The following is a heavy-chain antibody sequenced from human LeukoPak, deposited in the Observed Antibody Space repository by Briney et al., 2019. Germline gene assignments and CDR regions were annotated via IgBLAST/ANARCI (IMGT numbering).Heavy chain of an antibody. Sequence: GGSLRLSCAASGFTFSSYAMSWVRQAPGKGLEWVSYISSSGSTIYYADSVKGRFTISRDNAKNSLYLQMNSLRAEDTAVYYCARNSGIAAAGYWGQGTLVTVSS. V-gene: IGHV3-48*04. CDR2: ISSSGSTI. J-gene: IGHJ4*02. D-gene: IGHD6-13*01. CDR3: ARNSGIAAAGY. CDR1: GFTFSSYA.